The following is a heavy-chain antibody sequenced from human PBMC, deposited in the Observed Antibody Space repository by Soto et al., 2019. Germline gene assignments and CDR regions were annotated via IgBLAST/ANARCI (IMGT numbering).Heavy chain of an antibody. D-gene: IGHD5-12*01. J-gene: IGHJ6*02. V-gene: IGHV1-2*02. Sequence: ASVKVSCKASGYTFTGYYMHWVRQAPGQGLEWMGWINPNSGGTNYAQKFQGRVTMTRDTSISTAYMELSRLRSDDTAVYYCARRAPANSTCGSGYRVQPSYGMDVWRLGTTVTVYS. CDR1: GYTFTGYY. CDR2: INPNSGGT. CDR3: ARRAPANSTCGSGYRVQPSYGMDV.